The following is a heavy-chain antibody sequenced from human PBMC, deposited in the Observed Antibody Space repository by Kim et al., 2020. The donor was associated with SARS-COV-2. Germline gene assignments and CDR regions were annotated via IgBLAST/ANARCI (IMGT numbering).Heavy chain of an antibody. Sequence: GESLKISCKGSGYSFTNYWIAWVRQMPGRGLEWMGVIYPGDSDTRYSPSFQGQVTISADKSITTAYLHWSSLKASDTAMYYCARSAVPDIIAFDIWGQGTMVTVSS. J-gene: IGHJ3*02. V-gene: IGHV5-51*01. D-gene: IGHD2-2*01. CDR2: IYPGDSDT. CDR1: GYSFTNYW. CDR3: ARSAVPDIIAFDI.